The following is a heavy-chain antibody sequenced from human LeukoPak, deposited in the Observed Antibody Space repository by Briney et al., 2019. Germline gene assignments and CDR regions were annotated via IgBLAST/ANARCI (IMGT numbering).Heavy chain of an antibody. CDR3: ARDPQSSVVTTYYFDY. V-gene: IGHV3-48*03. D-gene: IGHD2-21*02. J-gene: IGHJ4*02. CDR2: ISASGTLT. Sequence: GGSLRLSCAASGFSFSSYEMNWVRQAPGKGLEWISYISASGTLTHYADSVGGRFTISRDNAKNSLYLQMNSLRAEDTAVYYCARDPQSSVVTTYYFDYWGQGTLVTVSS. CDR1: GFSFSSYE.